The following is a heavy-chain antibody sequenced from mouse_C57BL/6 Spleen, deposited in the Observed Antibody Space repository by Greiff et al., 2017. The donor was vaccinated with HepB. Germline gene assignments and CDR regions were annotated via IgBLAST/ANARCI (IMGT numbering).Heavy chain of an antibody. V-gene: IGHV1-4*01. CDR3: ARGVYDGYLDY. CDR1: GYTFTSYT. D-gene: IGHD2-3*01. CDR2: INPSSGYT. J-gene: IGHJ2*01. Sequence: VQLVESGAELARPGASVKMSCKASGYTFTSYTMHWVKQRPGQGLEWIGYINPSSGYTKYNQKFKDKATLTADKSSSTAYMQLSSLTSEDSAVYYCARGVYDGYLDYWGQGTTLTVSS.